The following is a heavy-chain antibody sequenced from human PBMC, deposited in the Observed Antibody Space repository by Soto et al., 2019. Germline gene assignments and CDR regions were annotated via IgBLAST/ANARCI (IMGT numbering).Heavy chain of an antibody. CDR1: GCSNSRGGYY. V-gene: IGHV4-30-4*01. Sequence: SETLSLTCTVSGCSNSRGGYYWRLVRPPPGKGLEWIGYIYYSGSTYYNPSLKSRVTISVDTSKNQFSLKLSSVTAADTAVYYCARDRGTGNYYFYYGKDVWGQGTTVTVSS. D-gene: IGHD1-1*01. CDR3: ARDRGTGNYYFYYGKDV. CDR2: IYYSGST. J-gene: IGHJ6*02.